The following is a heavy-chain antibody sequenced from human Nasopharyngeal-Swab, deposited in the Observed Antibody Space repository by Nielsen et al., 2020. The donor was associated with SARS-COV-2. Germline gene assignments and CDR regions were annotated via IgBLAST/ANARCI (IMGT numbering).Heavy chain of an antibody. CDR1: GFTFSDYY. Sequence: GESLKISCAASGFTFSDYYMSWIRQAPGKGLEWVSYISSSGSTIYYADSVKGRFTISRDNAKNSLYLQMNSLRDEDTAVYYCASTSDCGGDCGNYYYYGMDVWGQGTTVTVSS. D-gene: IGHD2-21*02. V-gene: IGHV3-11*04. CDR3: ASTSDCGGDCGNYYYYGMDV. J-gene: IGHJ6*02. CDR2: ISSSGSTI.